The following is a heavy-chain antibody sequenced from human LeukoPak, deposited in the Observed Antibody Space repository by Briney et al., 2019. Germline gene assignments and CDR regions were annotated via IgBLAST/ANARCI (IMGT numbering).Heavy chain of an antibody. J-gene: IGHJ6*03. D-gene: IGHD3-10*01. CDR1: GASISSSDRY. CDR3: ARHQEGMVRGVLYYMDV. Sequence: KPSETLSLTCTVSGASISSSDRYWGWIRQPPGKGLEWIGSIYYSGITYHNPSLKSRVTISVDTSNSQFSLKMSSVTAADTAVYFCARHQEGMVRGVLYYMDVWGKGTTVIISS. CDR2: IYYSGIT. V-gene: IGHV4-39*01.